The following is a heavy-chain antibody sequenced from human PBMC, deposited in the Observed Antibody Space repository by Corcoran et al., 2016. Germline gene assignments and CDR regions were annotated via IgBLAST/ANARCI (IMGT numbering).Heavy chain of an antibody. D-gene: IGHD4-4*01. V-gene: IGHV1-3*01. J-gene: IGHJ6*02. Sequence: QVQLVQSGAEVKKPGASVKVSCEAFGYIFTSYNVHWVRQAPGQRPEWMGWISAANGNAEYSQKFQGRVTFTRETSASTAHMELSSLTFEDTAVYYCVREVTAGVWGQGTTVTVSS. CDR3: VREVTAGV. CDR2: ISAANGNA. CDR1: GYIFTSYN.